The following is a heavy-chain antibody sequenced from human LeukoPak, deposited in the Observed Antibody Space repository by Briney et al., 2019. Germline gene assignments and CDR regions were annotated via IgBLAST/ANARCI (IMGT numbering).Heavy chain of an antibody. CDR2: IKQDGSEK. V-gene: IGHV3-7*01. D-gene: IGHD2-15*01. CDR3: ARDLVVVAATPDY. CDR1: GFTFSSYW. Sequence: GGSLRLSCAASGFTFSSYWMSRVRQAPGKGLEWVANIKQDGSEKYYVDSVKGRFTISRDNAKNSLYLQMNSLRAEDTAVYYCARDLVVVAATPDYWGQGTLVTVSS. J-gene: IGHJ4*02.